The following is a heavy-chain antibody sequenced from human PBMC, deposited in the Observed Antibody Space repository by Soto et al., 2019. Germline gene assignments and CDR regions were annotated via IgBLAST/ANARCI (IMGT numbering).Heavy chain of an antibody. CDR3: ARERRDGYKHYFDY. J-gene: IGHJ4*02. V-gene: IGHV4-59*01. CDR1: GGSISSYY. CDR2: IYYSGST. D-gene: IGHD5-12*01. Sequence: QVQLQESGPGLVKPSETLSLMCTVSGGSISSYYWSWIRQPPGKGLEWIGYIYYSGSTNYNPSLKSRVTISVDTSKNQFSLKLSSVTAADTAVYYSARERRDGYKHYFDYWGQGTLVTVSS.